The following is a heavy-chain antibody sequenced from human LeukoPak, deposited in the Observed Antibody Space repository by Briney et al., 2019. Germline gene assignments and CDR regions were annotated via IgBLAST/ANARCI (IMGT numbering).Heavy chain of an antibody. CDR3: AREGLVEGGSYPTAYWYFDL. CDR2: ISGSGDNT. V-gene: IGHV3-23*01. D-gene: IGHD1-26*01. CDR1: GFTFSTYA. Sequence: QSGGSLRLSCAASGFTFSTYAMSWVRQAPGKGLEWVSGISGSGDNTNYADSVKGRFTISRDNSKNTLYLQMNSLRAEDTAVYYCAREGLVEGGSYPTAYWYFDLWGRGTLVTVSS. J-gene: IGHJ2*01.